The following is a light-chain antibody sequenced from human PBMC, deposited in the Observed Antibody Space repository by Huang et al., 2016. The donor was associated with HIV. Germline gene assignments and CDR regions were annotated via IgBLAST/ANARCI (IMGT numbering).Light chain of an antibody. J-gene: IGKJ1*01. CDR1: QTINNN. CDR3: QQYDNWPRT. Sequence: TQSPASLPVSPRDRATPSCRARQTINNNLAWYQKKPGQPPRLLIYGASNRATGVPPRVSGSGSGTNVTLTISSLQSEDFALYYCQQYDNWPRTFGQGTKVEV. V-gene: IGKV3-15*01. CDR2: GAS.